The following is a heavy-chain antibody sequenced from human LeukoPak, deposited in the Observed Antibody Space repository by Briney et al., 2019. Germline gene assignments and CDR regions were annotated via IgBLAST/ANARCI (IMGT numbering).Heavy chain of an antibody. CDR2: ISPKSGGT. V-gene: IGHV1-2*02. D-gene: IGHD3-10*01. J-gene: IGHJ5*02. CDR3: ARSGMVRGFAP. Sequence: ASVKVSCKASGYTFTDYYVHWVRQAPGQGLEWMGWISPKSGGTSYPQKFQGRVSMTRDTSINTAYMELSRLRSDGTAVYYCARSGMVRGFAPWGQGTLVTVSS. CDR1: GYTFTDYY.